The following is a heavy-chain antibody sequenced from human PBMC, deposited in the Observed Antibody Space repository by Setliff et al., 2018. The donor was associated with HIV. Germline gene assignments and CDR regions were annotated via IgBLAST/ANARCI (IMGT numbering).Heavy chain of an antibody. J-gene: IGHJ4*02. D-gene: IGHD6-13*01. Sequence: PSETLSLTCTVSGGSISSGSYYWSWIRQPAGKGLEWIGSIYYSGSTYYNPSLKSRVTISVDTSKNQFSLKLSSVTAADTAVYYCARAAIAAAGPGDYWGQGTLVTVSS. CDR3: ARAAIAAAGPGDY. CDR1: GGSISSGSYY. V-gene: IGHV4-39*01. CDR2: IYYSGST.